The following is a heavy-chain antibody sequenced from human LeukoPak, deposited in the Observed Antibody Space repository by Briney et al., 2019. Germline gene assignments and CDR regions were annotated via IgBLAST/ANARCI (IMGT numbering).Heavy chain of an antibody. J-gene: IGHJ4*02. CDR2: IHSSGRT. D-gene: IGHD5-24*01. CDR1: GGSISNSY. Sequence: SETLSLTCSVSGGSISNSYWSWLRQPRGKGLEWIGYIHSSGRTKYDPSRESRVTISIDTSMNHFSLKVSSVTAPDTAVYYCARHQDGYGNYFDFWGQGILVTVSS. CDR3: ARHQDGYGNYFDF. V-gene: IGHV4-59*08.